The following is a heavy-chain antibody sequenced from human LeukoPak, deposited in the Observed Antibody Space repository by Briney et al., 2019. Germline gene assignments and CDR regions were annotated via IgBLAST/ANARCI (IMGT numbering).Heavy chain of an antibody. CDR3: AAELYSGTYGRCCSFAF. CDR1: GFTFSNSA. J-gene: IGHJ4*02. V-gene: IGHV1-58*02. Sequence: AASVKVSCKASGFTFSNSAMQWLRQARGQRLEWIGWIIVGSGKTHYAQNLQERITITRDMSTNTAYMELSSLQSEDTAVYYCAAELYSGTYGRCCSFAFWGQGTLVTVSS. CDR2: IIVGSGKT. D-gene: IGHD1-26*01.